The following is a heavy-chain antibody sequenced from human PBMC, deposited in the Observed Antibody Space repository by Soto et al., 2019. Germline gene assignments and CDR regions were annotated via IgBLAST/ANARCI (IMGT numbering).Heavy chain of an antibody. V-gene: IGHV3-13*01. J-gene: IGHJ3*02. CDR2: IGTAGDT. CDR1: GFTFSSYD. D-gene: IGHD6-19*01. CDR3: ARGSSGWYGDAFDI. Sequence: EVQLVESGGGLVQPGGSLRLSCAASGFTFSSYDMHWVRQATGKGLEWVSAIGTAGDTYYPGSVKGRFTISRENATNSLYLQMNSLRAGDTAVYYCARGSSGWYGDAFDIWGQGTMVTVSS.